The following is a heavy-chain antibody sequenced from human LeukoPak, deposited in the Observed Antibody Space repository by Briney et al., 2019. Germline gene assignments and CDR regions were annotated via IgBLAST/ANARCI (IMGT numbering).Heavy chain of an antibody. V-gene: IGHV1-2*02. CDR2: INPNSGVT. D-gene: IGHD2-2*01. CDR3: ARDYCTSTPCPNWLDP. Sequence: AALKVSCKTSVYTFSDYYIHWIRQAPGQGREWVGWINPNSGVTDYAQTLRGRVTVTRDTSISTAYMELGRLRSGDRAVYYCARDYCTSTPCPNWLDPWGEGTLVTVSS. CDR1: VYTFSDYY. J-gene: IGHJ5*02.